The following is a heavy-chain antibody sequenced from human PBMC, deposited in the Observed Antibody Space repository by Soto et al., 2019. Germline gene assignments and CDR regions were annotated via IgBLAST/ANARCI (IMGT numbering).Heavy chain of an antibody. CDR2: IIPLFATA. V-gene: IGHV1-69*13. J-gene: IGHJ4*02. Sequence: GASVKVSCKASGGTFSTHIINWVRQAPGQGLEWMGGIIPLFATASYAQKFRDRASITAAGSTYTAYMELSNLRSEDTAVYFCARSDSSGFYLPFWGQGTLVTVSS. CDR1: GGTFSTHI. D-gene: IGHD3-22*01. CDR3: ARSDSSGFYLPF.